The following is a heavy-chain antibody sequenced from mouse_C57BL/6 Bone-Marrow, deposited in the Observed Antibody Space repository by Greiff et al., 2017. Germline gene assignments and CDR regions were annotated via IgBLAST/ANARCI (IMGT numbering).Heavy chain of an antibody. D-gene: IGHD2-3*01. CDR2: IDTEIGDT. CDR3: SSVDGNYFDF. J-gene: IGHJ2*01. V-gene: IGHV14-4*01. Sequence: EVQLQQSGAELVRPGASVKLSCTASGFNNKDDYIHWVKQRPEQGLEWIGWIDTEIGDTEYASKFQGKATITSDTYSNTAYLQLSSLTSEDTAVYDCSSVDGNYFDFWGQGTPLTVAS. CDR1: GFNNKDDY.